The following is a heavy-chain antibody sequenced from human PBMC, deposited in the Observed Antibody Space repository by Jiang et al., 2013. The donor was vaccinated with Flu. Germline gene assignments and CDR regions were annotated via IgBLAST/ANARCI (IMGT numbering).Heavy chain of an antibody. CDR3: TRGAPDLDY. CDR1: GDSVSSNSAS. CDR2: TYHRSKWHN. V-gene: IGHV6-1*01. Sequence: SQTLSLTCAISGDSVSSNSASWNWIRQSPPRGLEWLGRTYHRSKWHNDYALSVRSRITIKPDTSKNQFSLQLNSVTPEDTAVYYCTRGAPDLDYWGPGTLVTVSS. J-gene: IGHJ4*02.